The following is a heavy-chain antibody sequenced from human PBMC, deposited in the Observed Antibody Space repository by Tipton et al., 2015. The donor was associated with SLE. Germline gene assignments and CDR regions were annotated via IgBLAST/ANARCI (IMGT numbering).Heavy chain of an antibody. V-gene: IGHV3-74*01. CDR1: GFTFSSYS. Sequence: SLRLSCAASGFTFSSYSMNWVRQAPGKGLVWISRTNQDGAIRSYEDSVKGRFIISRDNSKSTLYLQMNNVRVEDTALYYCTRGIDPGSSRISDYWGQGTMVSVSS. J-gene: IGHJ4*02. D-gene: IGHD2-15*01. CDR2: TNQDGAIR. CDR3: TRGIDPGSSRISDY.